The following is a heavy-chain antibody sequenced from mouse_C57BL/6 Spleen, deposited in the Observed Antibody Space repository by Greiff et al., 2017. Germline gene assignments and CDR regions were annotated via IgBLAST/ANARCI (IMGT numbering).Heavy chain of an antibody. CDR3: ARPYYYGSSHWYCEV. D-gene: IGHD1-1*01. CDR2: IDPSDSYT. Sequence: VQLQQPGAELVKPGASVKLSCKTSGYTFTSYWMQWVKQRPGQGLEWIGEIDPSDSYTNYNQKFKGKATLTVDTSSSTAYMQRSSLTSEDSAVYYCARPYYYGSSHWYCEVWGTGTTVTVSS. J-gene: IGHJ1*03. V-gene: IGHV1-50*01. CDR1: GYTFTSYW.